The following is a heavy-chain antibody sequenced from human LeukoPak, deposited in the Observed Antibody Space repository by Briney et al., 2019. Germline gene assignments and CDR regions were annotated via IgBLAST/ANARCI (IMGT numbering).Heavy chain of an antibody. J-gene: IGHJ4*02. CDR1: GFTFSNYA. D-gene: IGHD1-20*01. Sequence: PGGSLRLSCAASGFTFSNYAMHWVRQAPGKGLEYVSSISSNGGSTYYANSVKGRFTISRDNSKNTLYLQMGSLRAEDLAVYYCARDFGLTGKVDYWGQGTLVTVSS. CDR2: ISSNGGST. V-gene: IGHV3-64*01. CDR3: ARDFGLTGKVDY.